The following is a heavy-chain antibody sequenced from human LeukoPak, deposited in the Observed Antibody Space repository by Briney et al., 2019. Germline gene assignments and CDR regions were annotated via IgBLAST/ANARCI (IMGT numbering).Heavy chain of an antibody. Sequence: GASVKVSCKASGYTFTGYYMHWMRQAPGQGLEWMGWINPNSGGTNFAQKFQGRVTMTGDTSTSTAYMELSRLTSDDTAVYYCARGSKGYSSTWPQAEFDYWGQGTLVTVSS. CDR3: ARGSKGYSSTWPQAEFDY. CDR2: INPNSGGT. CDR1: GYTFTGYY. D-gene: IGHD6-13*01. V-gene: IGHV1-2*02. J-gene: IGHJ4*02.